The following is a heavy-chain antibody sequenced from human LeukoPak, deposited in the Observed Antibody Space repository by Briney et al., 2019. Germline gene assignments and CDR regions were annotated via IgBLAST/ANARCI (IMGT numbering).Heavy chain of an antibody. D-gene: IGHD3-22*01. Sequence: ASVKVSCKVSGYTLTELSMHWVRQAPGKGLEWMGGFDPEDGETIYAQRFQGRVTMTEDTSTDTAYMELSSLRSEDTAVYYCATERGSSGYPDYWGQGTLVTVSS. J-gene: IGHJ4*02. CDR1: GYTLTELS. CDR3: ATERGSSGYPDY. CDR2: FDPEDGET. V-gene: IGHV1-24*01.